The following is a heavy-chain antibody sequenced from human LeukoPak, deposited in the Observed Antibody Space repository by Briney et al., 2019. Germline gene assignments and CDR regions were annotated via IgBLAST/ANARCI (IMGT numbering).Heavy chain of an antibody. Sequence: SQTLSLSCAISGDSVSSNSAAWNWIRQSPWTGLEWLGRTYYRSKWYNDYAVSVKSRITISPDTSKNKFSLQLNSVTPEDTAVYYCARVRHGPEAFDIWGQGTMVTVSS. CDR3: ARVRHGPEAFDI. CDR2: TYYRSKWYN. CDR1: GDSVSSNSAA. J-gene: IGHJ3*02. V-gene: IGHV6-1*01. D-gene: IGHD1-14*01.